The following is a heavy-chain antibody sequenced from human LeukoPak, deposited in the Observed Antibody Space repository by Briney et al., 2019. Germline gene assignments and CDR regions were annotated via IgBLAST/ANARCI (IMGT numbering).Heavy chain of an antibody. V-gene: IGHV4-34*01. CDR3: ARGPYGSGSYTFDY. D-gene: IGHD3-10*01. Sequence: PSETLSLTCAVYGVSFSGYYWSWIRQPPGKGLEWIGEINHSGSTNYNPSLKSRVTISVDTSKNQFSLKLSSVTAADTAVYYCARGPYGSGSYTFDYWGQGTLVTVSS. CDR2: INHSGST. CDR1: GVSFSGYY. J-gene: IGHJ4*02.